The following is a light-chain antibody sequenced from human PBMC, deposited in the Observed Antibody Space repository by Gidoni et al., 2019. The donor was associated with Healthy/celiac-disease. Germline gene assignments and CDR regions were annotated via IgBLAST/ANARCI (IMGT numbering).Light chain of an antibody. CDR3: QSYDSSLSAVV. Sequence: QSVLTQPPSLSRPPGQSVTLSCTGSSSNIGAGYDVHWYQQLPGTAPKLLIYGNSNRPSGVPDRFSGSKSGTSASLAITGLQAEDEADYYCQSYDSSLSAVVFGGGTKLTVL. J-gene: IGLJ2*01. CDR2: GNS. CDR1: SSNIGAGYD. V-gene: IGLV1-40*01.